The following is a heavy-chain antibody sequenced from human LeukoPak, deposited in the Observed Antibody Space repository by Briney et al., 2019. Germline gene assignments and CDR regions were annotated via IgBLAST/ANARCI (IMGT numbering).Heavy chain of an antibody. D-gene: IGHD6-19*01. V-gene: IGHV4-61*01. J-gene: IGHJ4*02. Sequence: PSETLSLTCIVSGGSVRSDNYYWSWIRQPPGGGLEWIGYIYYSGSTNYNPSLKSRITISVDTSKNQFSLKLSSVTAADTAVYYCAKGGHSSGWYHDYWGQGTLVTVSS. CDR1: GGSVRSDNYY. CDR2: IYYSGST. CDR3: AKGGHSSGWYHDY.